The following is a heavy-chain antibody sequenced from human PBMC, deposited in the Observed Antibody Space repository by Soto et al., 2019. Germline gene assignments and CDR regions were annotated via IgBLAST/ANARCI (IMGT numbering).Heavy chain of an antibody. V-gene: IGHV4-59*01. CDR2: IYYSGST. J-gene: IGHJ6*02. Sequence: SDTLSLTCTVSSDSISSYYWSWIRQPPGKGLEWIGYIYYSGSTNYNPSLKSRVTISVDTSKNQFSLKLSSVTAADTAVYYCARESIVATDPYYYGMDVWGQGTTVT. D-gene: IGHD5-12*01. CDR3: ARESIVATDPYYYGMDV. CDR1: SDSISSYY.